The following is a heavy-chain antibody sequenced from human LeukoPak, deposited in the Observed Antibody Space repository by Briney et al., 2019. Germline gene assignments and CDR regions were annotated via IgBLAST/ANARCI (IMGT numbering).Heavy chain of an antibody. J-gene: IGHJ5*02. Sequence: PGGYLRLSCAASGFTVSSNYMSWVRQAPGKGLEWVSVIYSGGSTYYADSVKGRFTISRDNSKNTLYVQMNSLRAEDTAVYYCARSTSGHNWFDPWGQGTLVTVSS. CDR3: ARSTSGHNWFDP. V-gene: IGHV3-53*01. CDR1: GFTVSSNY. D-gene: IGHD6-25*01. CDR2: IYSGGST.